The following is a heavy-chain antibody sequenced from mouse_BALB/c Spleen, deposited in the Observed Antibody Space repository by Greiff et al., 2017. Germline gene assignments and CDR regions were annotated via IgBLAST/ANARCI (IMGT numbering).Heavy chain of an antibody. J-gene: IGHJ4*01. CDR1: GFAFSSYD. CDR3: ARHGRAFYAMDY. D-gene: IGHD3-1*01. Sequence: EVKLVESGGGLVKPGGSLKLSCAASGFAFSSYDMSWVRQTPEKRLEWVAYISSGGGSTYYPDTVKGRFTISRDNAKNTLYLQMSSLKSEDTAMYYCARHGRAFYAMDYWGQGTSVTVSS. V-gene: IGHV5-12-1*01. CDR2: ISSGGGST.